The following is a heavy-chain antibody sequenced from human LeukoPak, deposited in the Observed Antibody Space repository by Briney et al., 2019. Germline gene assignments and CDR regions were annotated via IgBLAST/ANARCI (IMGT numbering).Heavy chain of an antibody. Sequence: PGGSLRLSCAASGFTFSSYAMHWVRQAPGKGLEWVAVISYDGSNKYYADSVKGRFTISRDNSKNTLYLQMNSLRAEDTAVYYCARDRPPRKYRWELLGNYFDYWGQGTLVTVSS. V-gene: IGHV3-30-3*01. CDR1: GFTFSSYA. CDR3: ARDRPPRKYRWELLGNYFDY. J-gene: IGHJ4*02. D-gene: IGHD1-26*01. CDR2: ISYDGSNK.